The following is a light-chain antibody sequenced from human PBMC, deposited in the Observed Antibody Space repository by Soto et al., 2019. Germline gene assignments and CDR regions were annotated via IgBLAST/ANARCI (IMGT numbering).Light chain of an antibody. CDR1: QSVDNNY. Sequence: EIVLTQSRATLSLSPGERATLSCSASQSVDNNYLAWYQQKPGQAPRLLIYGASSRATGIPDRFSGSGSATDFTLTISRLEPEDFAVYYCQQYCCSPKTFGQGTKVEVK. V-gene: IGKV3-20*01. CDR3: QQYCCSPKT. J-gene: IGKJ1*01. CDR2: GAS.